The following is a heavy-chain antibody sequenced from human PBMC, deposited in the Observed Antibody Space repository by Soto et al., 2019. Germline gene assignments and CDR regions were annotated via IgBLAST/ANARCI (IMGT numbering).Heavy chain of an antibody. CDR2: IYPGDSDT. V-gene: IGHV5-51*01. D-gene: IGHD3-16*02. J-gene: IGHJ6*01. CDR3: AASFFYYGMDV. CDR1: GYTFTNYW. Sequence: GESLKISCKGSGYTFTNYWIGWVRQMPGKGLEWMGIIYPGDSDTKYNPSFQGQVTFSADKSITTTYLRWTSLKASDTAIYYCAASFFYYGMDVWGQGTTVTVSS.